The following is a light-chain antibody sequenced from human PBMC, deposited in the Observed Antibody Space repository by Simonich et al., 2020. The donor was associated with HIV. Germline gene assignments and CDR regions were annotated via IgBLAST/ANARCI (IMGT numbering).Light chain of an antibody. CDR1: QNLMHTDGKDY. J-gene: IGKJ4*01. V-gene: IGKV2D-29*02. Sequence: DIVLNQTPLSLSLTLGHPASISSESGQNLMHTDGKDYLYWYLQKPGQSPRLLIYPVSNRFSGVPDMFSGSGSGTHFTLKIGRVEAEDVGVYYCMQSIQLPLTFGGGTKVEIK. CDR2: PVS. CDR3: MQSIQLPLT.